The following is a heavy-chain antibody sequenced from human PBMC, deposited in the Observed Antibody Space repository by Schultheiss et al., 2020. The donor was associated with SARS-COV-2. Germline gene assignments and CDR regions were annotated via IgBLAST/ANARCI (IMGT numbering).Heavy chain of an antibody. CDR2: INHSGST. J-gene: IGHJ2*01. Sequence: SETLSLTCSVSGDSISSGGYYWGWIRQPPGKGLEWIGEINHSGSTNYNPSLKSRVTISVDTSKNQFSLKLSSVTAADTAVYYCARHTYYYDSSGPYWYFDLWGRGTLVTVSS. V-gene: IGHV4-39*01. CDR1: GDSISSGGYY. CDR3: ARHTYYYDSSGPYWYFDL. D-gene: IGHD3-22*01.